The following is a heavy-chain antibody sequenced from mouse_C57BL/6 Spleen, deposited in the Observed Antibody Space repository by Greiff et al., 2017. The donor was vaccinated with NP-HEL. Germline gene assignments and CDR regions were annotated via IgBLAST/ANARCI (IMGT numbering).Heavy chain of an antibody. CDR2: IDPENGDT. CDR1: GFNIKDDY. D-gene: IGHD1-1*01. V-gene: IGHV14-4*01. Sequence: VQLKQSGAELVRPGASVKLSCTASGFNIKDDYMHWVKQRPEQGLEWIGWIDPENGDTEYASKFQGKATITADTSSNTAYLQLSSLTSEDTAVYYCTNNYGSSYNYYAMDYWGQGTSVTVSS. CDR3: TNNYGSSYNYYAMDY. J-gene: IGHJ4*01.